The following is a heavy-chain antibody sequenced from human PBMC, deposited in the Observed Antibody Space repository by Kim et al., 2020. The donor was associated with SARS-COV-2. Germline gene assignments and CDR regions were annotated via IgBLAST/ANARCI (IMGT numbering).Heavy chain of an antibody. D-gene: IGHD3-3*01. CDR3: ARVGRFLEWLLSNPYDYYMDV. V-gene: IGHV4-34*01. J-gene: IGHJ6*03. Sequence: SETLSLTCAVYGGSFSGYYWSWIRQPPGKGLEWIGEINHSGSTNYNPSLKSRVTISVDTSKNQFSLKLSSVTAADTAVYYCARVGRFLEWLLSNPYDYYMDVWGKGTTVTVSS. CDR2: INHSGST. CDR1: GGSFSGYY.